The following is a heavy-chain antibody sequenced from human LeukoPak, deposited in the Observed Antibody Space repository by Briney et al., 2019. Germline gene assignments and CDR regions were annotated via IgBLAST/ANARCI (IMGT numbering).Heavy chain of an antibody. Sequence: SETLSLTCTVSGGSISSYYWSWIRQPPGKGLEWIGSIYYSGSTYYNPSLKSRVTISVDTSKNQFSLKLSSVTAADTAVYYCARGRSLRYFDWLQKYYMDVWGKGTTVTVSS. J-gene: IGHJ6*03. CDR1: GGSISSYY. CDR2: IYYSGST. V-gene: IGHV4-59*05. CDR3: ARGRSLRYFDWLQKYYMDV. D-gene: IGHD3-9*01.